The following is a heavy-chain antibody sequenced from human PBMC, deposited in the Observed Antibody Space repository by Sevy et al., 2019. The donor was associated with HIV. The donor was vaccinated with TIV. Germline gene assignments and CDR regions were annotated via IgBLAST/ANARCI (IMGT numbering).Heavy chain of an antibody. CDR2: ITPIFGTP. J-gene: IGHJ3*02. Sequence: ASVKVSCKASGDTFSTYGLSWVRQAPGQGLEWMGGITPIFGTPNYAQKFQGRVTITADESASTAYMELSSLRSEDPALYYCAGEGGVATTGDHDAFDIWGHGTLVTVSS. CDR3: AGEGGVATTGDHDAFDI. CDR1: GDTFSTYG. D-gene: IGHD7-27*01. V-gene: IGHV1-69*13.